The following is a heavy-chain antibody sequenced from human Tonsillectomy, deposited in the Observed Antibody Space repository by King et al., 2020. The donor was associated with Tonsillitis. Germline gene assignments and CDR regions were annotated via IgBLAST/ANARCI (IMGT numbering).Heavy chain of an antibody. D-gene: IGHD1-7*01. V-gene: IGHV1-2*02. Sequence: VQLVESGAEVKKPGASVKVSCKASGYTFTDYYMHWVRQAPGQGLECMGWINPISGGTNYAQKFQGRVTMTRDTSISTAYMELSRLRSDDTAVYYCARDPNLNYGDLFAYWGQGTLVTVSS. J-gene: IGHJ4*02. CDR2: INPISGGT. CDR1: GYTFTDYY. CDR3: ARDPNLNYGDLFAY.